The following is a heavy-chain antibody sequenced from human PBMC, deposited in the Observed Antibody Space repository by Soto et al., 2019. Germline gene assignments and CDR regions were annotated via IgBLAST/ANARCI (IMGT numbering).Heavy chain of an antibody. CDR3: ASNHGPTTSDNWFDP. D-gene: IGHD5-12*01. CDR2: ISTYSGDT. Sequence: QVHLVQSGVEVKTPGASVKVSCQASGYTFFTYDISWVRQAPGQGLQWMGSISTYSGDTKYAQKFQGRVTMATVTSTTTAYLELRTLRSADTAIYYCASNHGPTTSDNWFDPRGQGTLVTVSS. J-gene: IGHJ5*02. V-gene: IGHV1-18*01. CDR1: GYTFFTYD.